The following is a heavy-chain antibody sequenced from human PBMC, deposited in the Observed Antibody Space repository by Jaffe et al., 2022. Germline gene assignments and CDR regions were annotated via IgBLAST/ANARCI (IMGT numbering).Heavy chain of an antibody. J-gene: IGHJ4*02. V-gene: IGHV4-61*02. Sequence: QVQLQESGPGLVKPSQTLSLTCTVSGGSISSGSYYWSWIRQPAGKGLEWIGRIYTSGSTNYNPSLKSRVTISVDTSKNQFSLKLSSVTAADTAVYYCARDRWLQWSYYFDYWGQGTLVTVSS. CDR3: ARDRWLQWSYYFDY. D-gene: IGHD5-12*01. CDR2: IYTSGST. CDR1: GGSISSGSYY.